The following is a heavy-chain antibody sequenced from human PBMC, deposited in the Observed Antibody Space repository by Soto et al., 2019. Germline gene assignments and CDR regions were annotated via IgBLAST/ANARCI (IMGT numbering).Heavy chain of an antibody. CDR2: IYYSGST. CDR3: AIEPRPLGDSSSCYRYWFDP. V-gene: IGHV4-31*03. Sequence: QVQLQESGPGLVKPSQTLSLTCTVSGGSISSGGYYWSWIRQHPGKGLEWIGYIYYSGSTYYNPSLKSRVTISVETSKNQFSLKLNSVTAADTAVYYCAIEPRPLGDSSSCYRYWFDPWGQGTLVTVAS. J-gene: IGHJ5*02. D-gene: IGHD6-13*01. CDR1: GGSISSGGYY.